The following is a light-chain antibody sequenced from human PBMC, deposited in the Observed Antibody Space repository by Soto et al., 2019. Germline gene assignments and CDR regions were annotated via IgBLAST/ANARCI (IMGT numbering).Light chain of an antibody. Sequence: QSVLTQPPSASGTPGQRVTNSCSGATSNFGTKSVNWYQHLPGAAPRLLIYNSDQRPSGVPDRFSGSKSGTSASLAISGLQSADEGDYFCASWDDILHGPLFGGGTKLTVL. J-gene: IGLJ2*01. CDR3: ASWDDILHGPL. V-gene: IGLV1-44*01. CDR2: NSD. CDR1: TSNFGTKS.